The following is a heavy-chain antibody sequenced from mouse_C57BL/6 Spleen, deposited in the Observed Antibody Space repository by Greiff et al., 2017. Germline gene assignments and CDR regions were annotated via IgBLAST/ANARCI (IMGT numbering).Heavy chain of an antibody. CDR2: ISYSGST. J-gene: IGHJ1*03. CDR1: GYSITSGYD. V-gene: IGHV3-1*01. Sequence: VQLKESGPGMVKPSQSLSLTCTVTGYSITSGYDWHWIRHFPGNKLEWMGYISYSGSTNYNPSLKSRISITHDTSKNHFFLKLNSVTTEDTATYYCASNWDRPYWYFDVWGTGTTVTVSS. D-gene: IGHD4-1*01. CDR3: ASNWDRPYWYFDV.